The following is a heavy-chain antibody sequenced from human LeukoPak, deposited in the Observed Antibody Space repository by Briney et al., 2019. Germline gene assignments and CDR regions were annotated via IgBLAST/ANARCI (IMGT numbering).Heavy chain of an antibody. CDR2: ISYSGST. J-gene: IGHJ4*02. Sequence: SETLSLTCTVSGGSISNYYWGWIRQPPGKGLEWIGYISYSGSTDYNPSLKSRVTISVDTSKNQFSLNLTSVTAADTAVYYCSRENGAFSPFGYWGQGTLVTVLS. CDR3: SRENGAFSPFGY. CDR1: GGSISNYY. D-gene: IGHD2-8*01. V-gene: IGHV4-59*12.